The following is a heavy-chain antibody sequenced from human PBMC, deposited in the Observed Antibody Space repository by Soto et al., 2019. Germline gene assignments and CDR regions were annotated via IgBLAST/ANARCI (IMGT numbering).Heavy chain of an antibody. CDR2: IYHSGST. J-gene: IGHJ6*02. Sequence: LETLSHTCAVSGGSSSSSNWWSWVRQPPGKGLEWIGEIYHSGSTNYNPSLKSRVTISVDKSKNQFSLKLSSVTAADTAVYYCARVSGSYYYGMDVWGQGTTVTVSS. CDR3: ARVSGSYYYGMDV. V-gene: IGHV4-4*02. D-gene: IGHD1-26*01. CDR1: GGSSSSSNW.